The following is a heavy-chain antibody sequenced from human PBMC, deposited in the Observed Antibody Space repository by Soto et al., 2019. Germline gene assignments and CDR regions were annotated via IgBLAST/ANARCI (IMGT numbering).Heavy chain of an antibody. CDR2: IYYSGST. CDR1: GGSISSYY. CDR3: ARDYYDSSGYSRHDAFDI. D-gene: IGHD3-22*01. Sequence: SETLSLTCTVSGGSISSYYWSWIRQPPGKGLEWIGYIYYSGSTNYNPSLKSRVTISVDTSKNQFSLKLSSVTAADTAVYYCARDYYDSSGYSRHDAFDIWGQGTTVTVSS. V-gene: IGHV4-59*01. J-gene: IGHJ3*02.